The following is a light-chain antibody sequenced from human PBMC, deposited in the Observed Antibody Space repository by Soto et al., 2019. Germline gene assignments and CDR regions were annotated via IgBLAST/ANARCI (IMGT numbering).Light chain of an antibody. J-gene: IGLJ1*01. CDR2: DVS. Sequence: QSALKRPASGSRSPRHSITITCTGTSSDVGGYNYVSWYQQHPGKAPKLMIYDVSNRPSGVSNRFSGSKSGNTASLTISGLQAEDEADYYCSSYTSSSTRVFGTGTKVTVL. CDR1: SSDVGGYNY. CDR3: SSYTSSSTRV. V-gene: IGLV2-14*01.